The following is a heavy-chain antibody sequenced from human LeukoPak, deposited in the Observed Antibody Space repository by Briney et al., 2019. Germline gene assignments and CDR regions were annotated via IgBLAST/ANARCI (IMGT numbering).Heavy chain of an antibody. Sequence: ASVKVSCKVSGYTLTKLSMHWVRQAPGKGLEWMGGFDPEDGETIYAQKFQGRVTMTEDTSTDTAYMELSSLRSEDTAVYYCATALYYYDSSGYYYDYWGQGTLVTVSS. D-gene: IGHD3-22*01. CDR1: GYTLTKLS. J-gene: IGHJ4*02. V-gene: IGHV1-24*01. CDR3: ATALYYYDSSGYYYDY. CDR2: FDPEDGET.